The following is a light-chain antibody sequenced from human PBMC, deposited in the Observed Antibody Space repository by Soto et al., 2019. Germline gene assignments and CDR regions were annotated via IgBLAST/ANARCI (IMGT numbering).Light chain of an antibody. CDR2: QDN. V-gene: IGLV3-1*01. CDR3: QAGDANTGV. J-gene: IGLJ1*01. CDR1: KLGNKY. Sequence: SSELIQPPSVSVSPGQTASITCSGDKLGNKYTSWYQQKPGQSPVVVIYQDNKRPSGIPDRFSGSNSGNTATLTISGAQALDEADYYCQAGDANTGVFGTGTKVTVL.